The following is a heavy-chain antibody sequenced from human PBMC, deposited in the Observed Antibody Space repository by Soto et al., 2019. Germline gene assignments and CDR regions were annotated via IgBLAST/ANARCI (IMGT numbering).Heavy chain of an antibody. CDR2: IYNSGST. J-gene: IGHJ5*02. V-gene: IGHV4-31*03. CDR3: ARDPAP. Sequence: QVQLQESGPGLVKASQTLSLTCTVSGGSISSGGYYWSWIRQHPGKGLEWIGYIYNSGSTYYNPSPXSXFTMSADTSKNQFSLKLSSVTAADTAVYYCARDPAPWGQGTLVTVSS. CDR1: GGSISSGGYY.